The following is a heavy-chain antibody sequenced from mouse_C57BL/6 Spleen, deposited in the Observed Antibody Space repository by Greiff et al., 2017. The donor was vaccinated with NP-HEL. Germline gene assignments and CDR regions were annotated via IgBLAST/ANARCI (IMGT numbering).Heavy chain of an antibody. CDR2: IYPGDGDT. CDR3: ARESYGRADYYAMDY. CDR1: GYAFSSSW. V-gene: IGHV1-82*01. J-gene: IGHJ4*01. Sequence: QVQLKESGPELVKPGASVKISCKASGYAFSSSWMNWVKQRPGKGLEWIGRIYPGDGDTNYNGKFKGKATLTADKSSSTAYMQLSSLTSEDSAVYFCARESYGRADYYAMDYWGQGTSVTVSS. D-gene: IGHD1-1*01.